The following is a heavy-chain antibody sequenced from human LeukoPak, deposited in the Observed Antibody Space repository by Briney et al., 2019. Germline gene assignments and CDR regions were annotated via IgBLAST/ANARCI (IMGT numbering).Heavy chain of an antibody. CDR3: ARDPAFRSSSDYMDV. D-gene: IGHD6-13*01. CDR2: IYTSGST. Sequence: SETLSLTCTVSGGSISSYYWSWIRQPAGKGLEWIGRIYTSGSTNYNPPLKSRVTMSVDTSKNQFSLKLSSVTAADTAVYYCARDPAFRSSSDYMDVWGKGTTVTVSS. CDR1: GGSISSYY. J-gene: IGHJ6*03. V-gene: IGHV4-4*07.